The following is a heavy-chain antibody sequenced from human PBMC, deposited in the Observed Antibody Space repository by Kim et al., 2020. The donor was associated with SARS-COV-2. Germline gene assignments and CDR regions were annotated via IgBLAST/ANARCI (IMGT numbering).Heavy chain of an antibody. D-gene: IGHD2-2*01. CDR1: GFTFDTYG. Sequence: GGSLRLSCGASGFTFDTYGMSWVRQAPGKGLEWVSTIDYSGGGTHYADSVKGRFTISRDNSKNTLYLQMNSLRAEDTAIYYCAMDCCGSASPMFGYWGQGAPVTVSS. CDR3: AMDCCGSASPMFGY. V-gene: IGHV3-23*01. J-gene: IGHJ4*02. CDR2: IDYSGGGT.